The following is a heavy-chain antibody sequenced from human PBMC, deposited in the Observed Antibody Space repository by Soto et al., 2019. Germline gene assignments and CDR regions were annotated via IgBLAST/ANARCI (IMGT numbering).Heavy chain of an antibody. D-gene: IGHD3-10*01. CDR3: LIGSRGENYYYYKGLGV. CDR1: GFNFKNFA. J-gene: IGHJ6*02. Sequence: GGSIRLSCAGSGFNFKNFAMPWVRQAPGPGMEYVSPISDNRGSTFHADSVKCRFIISRDNSKGTLFLHMSSLRVEHTAVSPCLIGSRGENYYYYKGLGVWVQGCKVTVAS. CDR2: ISDNRGST. V-gene: IGHV3-64D*06.